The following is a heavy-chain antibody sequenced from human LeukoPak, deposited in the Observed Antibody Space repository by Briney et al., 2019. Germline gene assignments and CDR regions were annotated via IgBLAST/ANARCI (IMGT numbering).Heavy chain of an antibody. CDR3: ARDSVTRSLDY. CDR1: GFTFSSYG. V-gene: IGHV3-30*03. J-gene: IGHJ4*02. CDR2: ISYDGSNK. Sequence: GGSLRLSCAASGFTFSSYGMHWVRQAPGKGLEWVAVISYDGSNKYYADSVKGRFTISRDNAKNSLYLQMSSLRAEDTAVYYCARDSVTRSLDYWGQGTLVTVSS.